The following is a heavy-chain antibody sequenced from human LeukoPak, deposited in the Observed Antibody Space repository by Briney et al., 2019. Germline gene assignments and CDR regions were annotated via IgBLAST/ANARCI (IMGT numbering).Heavy chain of an antibody. D-gene: IGHD5-18*01. J-gene: IGHJ4*02. CDR3: AKDLDSYGLGPFDY. CDR1: GFTFSSYA. CDR2: ISGSGGST. V-gene: IGHV3-23*01. Sequence: GGSLRLSCAASGFTFSSYAMSWVRQAPGEGLEWVSAISGSGGSTYYADSVKGRFTISRDNSKNTLYLQMNSLRAEDTAVYYCAKDLDSYGLGPFDYWGQGTLVTVSS.